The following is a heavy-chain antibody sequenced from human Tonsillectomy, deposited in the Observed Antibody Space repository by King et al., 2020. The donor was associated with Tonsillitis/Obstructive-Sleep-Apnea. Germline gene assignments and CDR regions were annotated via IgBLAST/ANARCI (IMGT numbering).Heavy chain of an antibody. CDR1: VYNLTTYW. CDR3: ATGLAEPRADY. Sequence: VQLVQSGAEVKKPGESLKMSCKGSVYNLTTYWIGWVRQMPGKGLEWMGLMYPGDPHTRYRPSFQGQVTISADKSISTAYLQWSSLKASDTAMYYCATGLAEPRADYWGQGTLVTVSS. CDR2: MYPGDPHT. V-gene: IGHV5-51*01. J-gene: IGHJ4*02. D-gene: IGHD1-14*01.